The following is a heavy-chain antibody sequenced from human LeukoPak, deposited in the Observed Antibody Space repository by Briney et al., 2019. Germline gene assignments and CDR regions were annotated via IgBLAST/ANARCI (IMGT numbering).Heavy chain of an antibody. Sequence: GGSLRLSCAASGFTVSSNYMSWVRQAPGKGLEWVSVIYSGGSTYYADSVKGRFTISRDNSKSTLYLQMNSLRAEDTAVYYCARGSGNVPYYYYGMDVWGQGTTVTVSS. V-gene: IGHV3-66*01. J-gene: IGHJ6*02. CDR2: IYSGGST. CDR3: ARGSGNVPYYYYGMDV. D-gene: IGHD1-26*01. CDR1: GFTVSSNY.